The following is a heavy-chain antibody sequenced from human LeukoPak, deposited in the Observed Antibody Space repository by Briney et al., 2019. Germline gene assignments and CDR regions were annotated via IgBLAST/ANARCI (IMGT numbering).Heavy chain of an antibody. CDR1: GFTFSSYA. CDR2: ISGSGGST. V-gene: IGHV3-23*01. J-gene: IGHJ2*01. Sequence: GGSLRLSCAASGFTFSSYAMSWVRQAPGKGLEWVSAISGSGGSTYYAHSVKGRFTISRDNSKNTLYLQMNSLRAEDTAVYYCAKVHQWIQVLDLWGRGTLVTVSS. D-gene: IGHD5-18*01. CDR3: AKVHQWIQVLDL.